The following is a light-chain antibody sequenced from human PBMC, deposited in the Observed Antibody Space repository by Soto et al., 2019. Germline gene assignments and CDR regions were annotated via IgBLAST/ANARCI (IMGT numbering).Light chain of an antibody. CDR2: DVT. CDR1: SGDVSSYKY. CDR3: SSYTSSTTPYL. J-gene: IGLJ1*01. V-gene: IGLV2-14*03. Sequence: QSALTQPASVSGSPGQSITISCTEASGDVSSYKYVSWYQQHPGQAPKLMIYDVTNRPSGVSNRFSGSKSGNTASLTISGLQAEDEADYYCSSYTSSTTPYLFGSGTKLTVL.